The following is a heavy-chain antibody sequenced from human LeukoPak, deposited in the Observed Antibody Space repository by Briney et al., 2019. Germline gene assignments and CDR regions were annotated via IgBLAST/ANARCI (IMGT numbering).Heavy chain of an antibody. CDR2: ISGSGGGT. CDR3: AKANGDYGYYYYYYYMDV. Sequence: PGGTLTLFCAASGLPFSSYGMMWVRQAPGKGVEGVSSISGSGGGTYYADSVKGRFTISRDNSKNTLYLQMNSLRAEDTAVYYCAKANGDYGYYYYYYYMDVWGKGTTVTISS. CDR1: GLPFSSYG. J-gene: IGHJ6*03. V-gene: IGHV3-23*01. D-gene: IGHD4-17*01.